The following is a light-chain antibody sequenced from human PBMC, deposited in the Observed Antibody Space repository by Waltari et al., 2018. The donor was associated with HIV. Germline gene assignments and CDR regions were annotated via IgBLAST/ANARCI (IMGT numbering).Light chain of an antibody. CDR1: TLGDKY. Sequence: SYELTQPPSVSVSPGQTASIPCSGDTLGDKYACWYQQKTGQSPVLVIYKDGKRPSGIPERFSGFNSGNTATLTISGTQAMDEADYYCQAWDSDTPKVFGGGTKLTVL. CDR2: KDG. J-gene: IGLJ2*01. V-gene: IGLV3-1*01. CDR3: QAWDSDTPKV.